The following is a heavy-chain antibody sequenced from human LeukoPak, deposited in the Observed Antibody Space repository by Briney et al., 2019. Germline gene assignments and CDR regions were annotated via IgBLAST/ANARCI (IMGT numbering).Heavy chain of an antibody. J-gene: IGHJ6*02. V-gene: IGHV4-34*01. Sequence: PSETLSLTCAVNGGSFSGYHWSWIRQPPGKGLEWIGEINHSGSTNYNPSLKSRVTISVDTSKNQFSLKLSSVTAADTAVYYCAGGHFVYGMDVWGQGTTVTVSS. CDR3: AGGHFVYGMDV. CDR2: INHSGST. CDR1: GGSFSGYH.